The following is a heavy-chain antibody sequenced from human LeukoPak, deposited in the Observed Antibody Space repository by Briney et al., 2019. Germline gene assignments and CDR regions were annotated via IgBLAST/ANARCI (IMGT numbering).Heavy chain of an antibody. V-gene: IGHV3-48*03. CDR3: ARDRLDYSTSLGQ. Sequence: PGGSLRLSCVGSGFTFSNYEMNWVRQAPGKGLEHIAYINRRAGYIYYAGSVQGRFTISRDDAKNSVYLQMNSLRAEDTAIYYCARDRLDYSTSLGQWGQGTLVTVSS. D-gene: IGHD6-6*01. J-gene: IGHJ4*02. CDR2: INRRAGYI. CDR1: GFTFSNYE.